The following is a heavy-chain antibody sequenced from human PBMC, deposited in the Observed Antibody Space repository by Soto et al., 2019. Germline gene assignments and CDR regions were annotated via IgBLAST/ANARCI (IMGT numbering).Heavy chain of an antibody. CDR3: ARDYYDSSGYTFDY. V-gene: IGHV1-18*01. CDR1: GYTFTTYC. J-gene: IGHJ4*02. Sequence: ASVQVSSKASGYTFTTYCISWVRQAPGQGLEWRGWISAYNGNTNYAQKLQGRVTMTTDTSTSTAYMELRSLRSDDTAVYYCARDYYDSSGYTFDYWGQGTLVTVSS. CDR2: ISAYNGNT. D-gene: IGHD3-22*01.